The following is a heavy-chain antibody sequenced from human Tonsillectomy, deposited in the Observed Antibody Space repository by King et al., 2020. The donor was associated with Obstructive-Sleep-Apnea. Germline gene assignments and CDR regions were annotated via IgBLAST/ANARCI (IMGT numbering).Heavy chain of an antibody. D-gene: IGHD6-13*01. CDR2: IYYSGST. Sequence: VQLQESGPGLVKPSETLSLTCTVSGGSISSYYWSWIRQPPGKGLEVIGYIYYSGSTNYNPSPKNRVTISVDTSKNQFSLKLSSVTAAATAGYYCGARDGQPFDIWGQGTMVTVSS. CDR1: GGSISSYY. J-gene: IGHJ3*02. V-gene: IGHV4-59*01. CDR3: GARDGQPFDI.